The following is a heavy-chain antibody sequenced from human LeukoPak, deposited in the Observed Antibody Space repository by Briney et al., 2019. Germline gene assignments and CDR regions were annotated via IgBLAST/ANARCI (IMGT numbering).Heavy chain of an antibody. Sequence: PGGTLRLSCAASGFTFSSYGMSWVRQAPGKGLEWVSAISGSGGSTYYADSVKGRFTISRDNSKNTLYLRMNSLRAEDTAVYYCVKEGEWVIMFGGVIPDSSFDYWGQGTLVTVSS. CDR2: ISGSGGST. D-gene: IGHD3-16*01. CDR1: GFTFSSYG. J-gene: IGHJ4*02. CDR3: VKEGEWVIMFGGVIPDSSFDY. V-gene: IGHV3-23*01.